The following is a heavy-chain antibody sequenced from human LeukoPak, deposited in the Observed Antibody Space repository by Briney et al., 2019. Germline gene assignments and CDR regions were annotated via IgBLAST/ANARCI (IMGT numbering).Heavy chain of an antibody. J-gene: IGHJ1*01. CDR2: ISAGGTR. V-gene: IGHV3-23*01. D-gene: IGHD6-19*01. CDR3: AKAGGLAMEYFQH. Sequence: GGSLRLSCAASGFSFSSYAMTWVRQAPRQGLEWVSGISAGGTRYDADSVRGRFTISRDSSKNTLYLHMSSLRAEDTALYYCAKAGGLAMEYFQHWGQGTLVTVSS. CDR1: GFSFSSYA.